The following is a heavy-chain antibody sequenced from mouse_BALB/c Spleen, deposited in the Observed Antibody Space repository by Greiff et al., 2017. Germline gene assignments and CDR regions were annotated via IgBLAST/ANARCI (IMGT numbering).Heavy chain of an antibody. D-gene: IGHD1-1*01. Sequence: VKLQESGPGLVQPSQSLSITCTVSGFSLTSYGVHWVRQSPGKGLEWLGVIWSGGSTDYNAAFISRLSISKDNSKSQVFFKMNSLQANDTAIYYCARPYYYGSADVWGAGTTVTVSS. J-gene: IGHJ1*01. V-gene: IGHV2-2*02. CDR1: GFSLTSYG. CDR2: IWSGGST. CDR3: ARPYYYGSADV.